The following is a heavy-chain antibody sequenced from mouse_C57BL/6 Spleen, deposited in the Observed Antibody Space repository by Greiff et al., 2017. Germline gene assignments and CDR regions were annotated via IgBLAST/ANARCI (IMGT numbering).Heavy chain of an antibody. D-gene: IGHD1-1*01. CDR3: ARTTTGNFAY. J-gene: IGHJ2*01. V-gene: IGHV1-50*01. Sequence: QVQLQQPGAELVKPGASVKLSCKASGYTFTSYWMQWVKQRPGQGLEWIGEIDPSDSYTNYNQKFQGKATLTVDTSSSTAYMQLSSLTSEDSAVYYCARTTTGNFAYWGQGTTLTVSS. CDR2: IDPSDSYT. CDR1: GYTFTSYW.